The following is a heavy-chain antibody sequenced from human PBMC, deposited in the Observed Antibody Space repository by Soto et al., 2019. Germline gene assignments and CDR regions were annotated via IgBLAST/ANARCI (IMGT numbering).Heavy chain of an antibody. Sequence: SNTLFLSHPVAGGFNLSYYRRWIRQQAKKGLERLGRIYSSGGPNNTPSLRSRVTMSVDTTKNQCSLPLNTVTAVDSDVHNSARTGRARGNNWDGQPFYFGMDVWGQGTTVTVSS. CDR1: GGFNLSYY. CDR2: IYSSGGP. J-gene: IGHJ6*02. D-gene: IGHD1-20*01. V-gene: IGHV4-4*07. CDR3: ARTGRARGNNWDGQPFYFGMDV.